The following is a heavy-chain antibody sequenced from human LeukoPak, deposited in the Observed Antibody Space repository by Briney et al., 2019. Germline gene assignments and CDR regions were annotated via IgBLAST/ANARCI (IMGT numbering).Heavy chain of an antibody. CDR3: ARALVGATDYYFDY. CDR1: GFTFSTYE. Sequence: AGGSLRLSCEGSGFTFSTYEMNWVRQAPGKGLEWVSVIYSGGSTNYADSVKGRFTISRDNSKNTLYLQMNSLRAEDTAVYYCARALVGATDYYFDYWGQGTLVTVSS. CDR2: IYSGGST. D-gene: IGHD1-26*01. V-gene: IGHV3-66*01. J-gene: IGHJ4*02.